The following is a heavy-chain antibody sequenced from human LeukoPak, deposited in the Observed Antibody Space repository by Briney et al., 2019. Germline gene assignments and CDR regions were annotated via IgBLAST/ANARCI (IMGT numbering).Heavy chain of an antibody. J-gene: IGHJ4*02. Sequence: PGGSLRLSCAASGFNLGSYGMSWVRQAPGKGWRWVSSISNDGGGTFSADSVRGRFTISRDNSKNTLFLQMDSLRAEDTALYFCAKGSSGYFFDHWGQGSLVTVSS. V-gene: IGHV3-23*01. CDR1: GFNLGSYG. D-gene: IGHD3-22*01. CDR3: AKGSSGYFFDH. CDR2: ISNDGGGT.